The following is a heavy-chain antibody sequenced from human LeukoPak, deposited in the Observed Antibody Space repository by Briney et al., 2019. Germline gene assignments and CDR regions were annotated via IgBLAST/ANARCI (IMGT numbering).Heavy chain of an antibody. D-gene: IGHD1-26*01. CDR2: IYYSGST. CDR3: ARGGSYYDY. J-gene: IGHJ4*02. Sequence: SETLSLTCTVSGYSINSGYYWSWIRQPPGMGLEWIGYIYYSGSTNYNPSLKSRVTISVDTSKNHFSLKLSSVTAADTAVYYCARGGSYYDYWGQGTLVTVSS. V-gene: IGHV4-61*03. CDR1: GYSINSGYY.